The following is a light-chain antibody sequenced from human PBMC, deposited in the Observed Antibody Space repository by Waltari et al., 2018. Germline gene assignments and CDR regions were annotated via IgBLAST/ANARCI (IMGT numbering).Light chain of an antibody. CDR3: CSYAGGTAYV. CDR2: EAT. J-gene: IGLJ1*01. V-gene: IGLV2-23*01. CDR1: SSVIGSYNF. Sequence: SALTQPASVSGSPGQSITISCPGTSSVIGSYNFVPWYQEYPGKAPKLIIYEATKRPSGVSDRFSASKSGNTASLTISGLQADDEADYSCCSYAGGTAYVFGTGTRVTVL.